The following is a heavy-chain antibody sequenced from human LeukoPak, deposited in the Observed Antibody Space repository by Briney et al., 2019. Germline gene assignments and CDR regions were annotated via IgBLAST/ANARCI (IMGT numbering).Heavy chain of an antibody. D-gene: IGHD5-12*01. J-gene: IGHJ6*02. CDR1: GFTFGDHA. CDR3: AREGAGYRGYDYDYFYAMDV. V-gene: IGHV3-20*04. CDR2: INGNGGST. Sequence: GGSLRLSCAASGFTFGDHAMNWVRQVPGKGLEWVSGINGNGGSTGYADSVKGRFTISRDNAKNPVYLQMSSLRAKDTALYYCAREGAGYRGYDYDYFYAMDVWGQGTTVTVSS.